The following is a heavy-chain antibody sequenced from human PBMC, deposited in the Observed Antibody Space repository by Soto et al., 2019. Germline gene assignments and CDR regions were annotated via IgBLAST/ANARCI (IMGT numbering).Heavy chain of an antibody. CDR2: SSSTGRYT. CDR3: AKDPNGDYVGGFEM. Sequence: PGGSLRLSCEAAGFKFSDYYMNWSRQAPGKGLEWISYSSSTGRYTNYADSVKGRFTSSRDNSKNTLSLQMNSLRAEDTAVYYCAKDPNGDYVGGFEMWGQGTMVTVSS. D-gene: IGHD4-17*01. J-gene: IGHJ3*02. V-gene: IGHV3-11*05. CDR1: GFKFSDYY.